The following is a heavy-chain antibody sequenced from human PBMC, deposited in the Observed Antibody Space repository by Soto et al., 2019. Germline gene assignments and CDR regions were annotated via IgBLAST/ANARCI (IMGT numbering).Heavy chain of an antibody. Sequence: SETLSLTCAVYGGSFSGYYWSWIRQPPGKGLEWIGEINHSGSTNYNPSLKSRVTISVDTSKNQFSLKLSFVTAADTAVYYCARATYYDFWSGSDFDYWGQGTLVTVSS. J-gene: IGHJ4*02. CDR3: ARATYYDFWSGSDFDY. D-gene: IGHD3-3*01. CDR1: GGSFSGYY. CDR2: INHSGST. V-gene: IGHV4-34*01.